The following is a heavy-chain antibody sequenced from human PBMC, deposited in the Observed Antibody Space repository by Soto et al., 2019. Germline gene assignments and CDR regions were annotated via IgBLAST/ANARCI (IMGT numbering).Heavy chain of an antibody. J-gene: IGHJ4*02. Sequence: QLQLVQSGAEAKKPGASVKVSCNASGYTFPTSTISWARQAPGQGLERMGWIKAYSGNTNYARKLQGRVTMTTDTSTNTAYLELRSLTTDDTAIYYCAIADYGDDDYWGQGTLVTVSS. CDR1: GYTFPTST. V-gene: IGHV1-18*01. D-gene: IGHD4-17*01. CDR2: IKAYSGNT. CDR3: AIADYGDDDY.